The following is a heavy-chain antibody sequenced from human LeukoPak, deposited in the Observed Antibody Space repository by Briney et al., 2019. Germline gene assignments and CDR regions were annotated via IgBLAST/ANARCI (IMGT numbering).Heavy chain of an antibody. CDR1: GGSISSGDYY. CDR2: IYYSGST. CDR3: ARRTYDILTGHFDY. Sequence: PSETLSLTCTVSGGSISSGDYYWSWIRQPPGTGLEWIGYIYYSGSTYYNPSLKSRVTISVDTSKNQFSLKLSSVTAADTAVYYCARRTYDILTGHFDYWGQGTLVTVSS. V-gene: IGHV4-30-4*08. D-gene: IGHD3-9*01. J-gene: IGHJ4*02.